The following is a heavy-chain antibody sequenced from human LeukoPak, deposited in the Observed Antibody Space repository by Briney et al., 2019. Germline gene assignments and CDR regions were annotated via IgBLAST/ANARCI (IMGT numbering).Heavy chain of an antibody. V-gene: IGHV2-5*02. CDR3: AHRQLGYYYGSGSYLWNWFDP. CDR2: IYWDDDK. Sequence: SGPTLVKPTQTLTLTCTFSGFSLSTSGVGVGWIRQPPGKALEWLALIYWDDDKRYSPSLKSRLTITKDTSKNQVVLTMTNMDPVDTATYYCAHRQLGYYYGSGSYLWNWFDPWGQGTLVTVSS. CDR1: GFSLSTSGVG. D-gene: IGHD3-10*01. J-gene: IGHJ5*02.